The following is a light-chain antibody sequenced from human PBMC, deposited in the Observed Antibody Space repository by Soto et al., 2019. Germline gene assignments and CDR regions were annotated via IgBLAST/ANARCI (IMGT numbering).Light chain of an antibody. CDR2: SNN. CDR1: SSNIGSNT. J-gene: IGLJ2*01. Sequence: QSVLTQPPSASGTPGQRVTISCSGSSSNIGSNTVNWYQQVPGTAPKLLIYSNNQRPSGVPDRFSGSKSGTSASLAISGLQSEDEADYYCAAWDATLNGLXGGGTKLTVL. V-gene: IGLV1-44*01. CDR3: AAWDATLNGL.